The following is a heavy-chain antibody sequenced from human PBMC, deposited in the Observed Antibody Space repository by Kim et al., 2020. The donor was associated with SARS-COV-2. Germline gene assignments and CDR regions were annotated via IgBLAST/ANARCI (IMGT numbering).Heavy chain of an antibody. V-gene: IGHV3-74*01. CDR2: INTDGRIT. CDR1: GFTFSYHW. CDR3: ARVPHYDSRGYYFDY. Sequence: GGSLRLSCAASGFTFSYHWLHWVRQAPGKGLVWVSRINTDGRITTYADSVKGRFTISRDNAKNTLYLEMNNLRVEDTGVYYCARVPHYDSRGYYFDYWGQGNLFSVSP. J-gene: IGHJ4*02. D-gene: IGHD3-22*01.